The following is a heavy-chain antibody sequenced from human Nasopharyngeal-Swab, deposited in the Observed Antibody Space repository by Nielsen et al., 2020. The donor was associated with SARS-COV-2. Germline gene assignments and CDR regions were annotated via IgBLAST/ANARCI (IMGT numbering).Heavy chain of an antibody. J-gene: IGHJ5*01. V-gene: IGHV4-39*01. CDR3: ASDYSSGWVVS. Sequence: SGPTLVKPTQTLTLTCTFSGFSLSSGGVGVGWIRQPPGKGLEWIGSIYYSGSTYYNPSLKSRVTISVDTSKNQFSLKLSSVTAADTAVYYCASDYSSGWVVSWGQGTLVTVSS. D-gene: IGHD6-19*01. CDR2: IYYSGST. CDR1: GFSLSSGGVG.